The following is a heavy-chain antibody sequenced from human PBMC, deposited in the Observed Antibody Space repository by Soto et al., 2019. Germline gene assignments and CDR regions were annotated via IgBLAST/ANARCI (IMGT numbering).Heavy chain of an antibody. CDR3: ARQIYDSDTGPNFQYYFDS. V-gene: IGHV5-10-1*01. CDR2: IDPSDSQT. J-gene: IGHJ4*02. CDR1: GYSCAGYG. Sequence: PVASLRISCRVSGYSCAGYGSTWVRQKPGKGLEWMGRIDPSDSQTYYSPSFRGHVTISVTKSITTVFLQWSSLRASDTAMYYCARQIYDSDTGPNFQYYFDSWGQGTPVTGSS. D-gene: IGHD3-22*01.